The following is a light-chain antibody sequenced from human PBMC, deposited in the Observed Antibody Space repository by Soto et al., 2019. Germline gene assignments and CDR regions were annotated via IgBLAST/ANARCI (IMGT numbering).Light chain of an antibody. CDR2: DGS. Sequence: EIVLTQSPATLSLSPGDRATLSCGASQSVRSSYVAWYQQKAGLAPRLLIYDGSSRSSGIPDRFSGSGSGTDLTLTIGRLEPEDFAVYYCQQYDNSDPLSFGGGTKVEMK. CDR1: QSVRSSY. V-gene: IGKV3D-20*01. CDR3: QQYDNSDPLS. J-gene: IGKJ4*01.